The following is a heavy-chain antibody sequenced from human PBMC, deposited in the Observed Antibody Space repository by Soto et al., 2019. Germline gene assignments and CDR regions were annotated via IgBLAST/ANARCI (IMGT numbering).Heavy chain of an antibody. CDR2: ISYDGNNK. J-gene: IGHJ6*02. Sequence: GGSLRLSCAASGFSLSNNGMHWVRQAPGKGLEWVAVISYDGNNKYYADSVRGRFTISRDNAANSLFLQMNSLRGEDTAVYYCAKDLTGYAMGVWGQGTTVTVSS. CDR1: GFSLSNNG. CDR3: AKDLTGYAMGV. V-gene: IGHV3-30*18. D-gene: IGHD2-2*01.